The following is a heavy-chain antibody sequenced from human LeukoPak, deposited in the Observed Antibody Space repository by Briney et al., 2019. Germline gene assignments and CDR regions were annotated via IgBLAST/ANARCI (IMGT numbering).Heavy chain of an antibody. Sequence: SETLSLTCAVYGGSFSGYYWNWIRQPPGKGLEWIGEINHSGSTNYNPSLKSRVTISVDTSKNQFSLKLNSVTAADTAVYYCATRPTPPCYYYYMDVWGKGTTVTVSS. CDR1: GGSFSGYY. CDR3: ATRPTPPCYYYYMDV. CDR2: INHSGST. J-gene: IGHJ6*03. D-gene: IGHD4-23*01. V-gene: IGHV4-34*01.